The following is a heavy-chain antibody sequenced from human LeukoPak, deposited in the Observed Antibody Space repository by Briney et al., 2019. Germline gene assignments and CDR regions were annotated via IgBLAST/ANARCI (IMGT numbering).Heavy chain of an antibody. CDR2: INWNGGST. V-gene: IGHV3-20*04. CDR1: GFTFDDYG. CDR3: AKGVGYNYYYYGMDV. J-gene: IGHJ6*02. Sequence: GGSLRLSCAASGFTFDDYGMSWVRQAPGKGLEWVSGINWNGGSTGYADSVKGRFTISRDNSKNTLYLQMNSLRAEDTAVYYCAKGVGYNYYYYGMDVWGQGTTVTVSS. D-gene: IGHD2-2*02.